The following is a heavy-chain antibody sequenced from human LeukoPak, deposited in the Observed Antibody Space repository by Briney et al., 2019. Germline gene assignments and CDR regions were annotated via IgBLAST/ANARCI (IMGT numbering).Heavy chain of an antibody. V-gene: IGHV1-46*01. J-gene: IGHJ4*02. CDR2: INPRYGST. Sequence: GASVKVSCKASGYTFSNYHIHWVRQAPGQGIEWMGIINPRYGSTTYAQNFQGRVTMTRDMSTSTVYMELSSLRSEDTAVYYCAREEARDGSTGYYFDYWGQGTLLTVSS. CDR3: AREEARDGSTGYYFDY. D-gene: IGHD5-24*01. CDR1: GYTFSNYH.